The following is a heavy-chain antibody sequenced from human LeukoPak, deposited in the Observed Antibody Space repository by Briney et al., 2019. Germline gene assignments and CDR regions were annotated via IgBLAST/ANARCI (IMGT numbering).Heavy chain of an antibody. D-gene: IGHD4-17*01. CDR1: GYTFTSYD. CDR3: ARGRRLRPRWDWFDP. Sequence: GASVKVSCKASGYTFTSYDINWVRQATGQGLEWMGWMNPNSGNTGYAQKFQGRVTITRNTSISTAYMELSSLRSEDTAVYYCARGRRLRPRWDWFDPWGQGTLVTVSS. V-gene: IGHV1-8*01. J-gene: IGHJ5*02. CDR2: MNPNSGNT.